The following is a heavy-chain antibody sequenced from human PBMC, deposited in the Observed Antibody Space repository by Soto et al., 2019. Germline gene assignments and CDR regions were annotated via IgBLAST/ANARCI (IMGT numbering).Heavy chain of an antibody. CDR2: INAGNGNT. J-gene: IGHJ6*02. D-gene: IGHD2-15*01. CDR3: ARDLGEYCSGGSCYSGGPYYGMDV. V-gene: IGHV1-3*01. Sequence: AVKVSCKASGYTFTSYAMHWVRQAPGQRLEWMGWINAGNGNTKYSQKFQGRVTITRDTSASTAYMELSSLRSEDTAVYYCARDLGEYCSGGSCYSGGPYYGMDVWGQGTTVIVSS. CDR1: GYTFTSYA.